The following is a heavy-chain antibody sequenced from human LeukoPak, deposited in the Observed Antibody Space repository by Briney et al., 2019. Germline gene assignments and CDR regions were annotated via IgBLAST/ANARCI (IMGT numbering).Heavy chain of an antibody. CDR1: GFTFSTYV. J-gene: IGHJ4*02. Sequence: GGSLRLSCAASGFTFSTYVMSWVRQAPGKGLEWVSFIYSDNTHYSDSVKGRFTISRDNSKNTLYLQMNSLRAEDTAVYYCARRAGAYSHPYDYWGQGTLVTVSS. CDR2: IYSDNT. CDR3: ARRAGAYSHPYDY. D-gene: IGHD4/OR15-4a*01. V-gene: IGHV3-53*01.